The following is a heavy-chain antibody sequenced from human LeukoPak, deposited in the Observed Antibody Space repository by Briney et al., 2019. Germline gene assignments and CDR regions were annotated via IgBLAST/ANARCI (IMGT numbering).Heavy chain of an antibody. V-gene: IGHV3-11*01. Sequence: GGSLRLSCAASGFTFSSYAMSWIRQAPGKGLEWVSYISSSGSTIYYADSVKGRFTISRDNAKNSLYLQMNSLRAEDTAVYYCARDYNSWLIDYWGQGTLVTVSS. CDR1: GFTFSSYA. CDR3: ARDYNSWLIDY. CDR2: ISSSGSTI. D-gene: IGHD1-20*01. J-gene: IGHJ4*02.